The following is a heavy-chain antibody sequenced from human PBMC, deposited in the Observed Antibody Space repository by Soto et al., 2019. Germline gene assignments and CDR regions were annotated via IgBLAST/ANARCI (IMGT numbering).Heavy chain of an antibody. CDR3: ARTRRLTIFGVVIRGCWFDP. Sequence: LSLTCAVYGGSFSGYYWSWIRQPPGKGLEWIGEINHSGSTNYNPSLKSRVTISVDTSKNQFSLKLSSVTAADTAVYYCARTRRLTIFGVVIRGCWFDPWGQGTLVTVSS. D-gene: IGHD3-3*01. CDR1: GGSFSGYY. CDR2: INHSGST. J-gene: IGHJ5*02. V-gene: IGHV4-34*01.